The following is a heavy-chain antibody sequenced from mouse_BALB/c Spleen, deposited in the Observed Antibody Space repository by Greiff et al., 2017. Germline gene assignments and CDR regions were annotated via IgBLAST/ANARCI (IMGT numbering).Heavy chain of an antibody. V-gene: IGHV5-6-4*01. CDR2: ISSGGSYT. J-gene: IGHJ4*01. Sequence: EVNVVESGGGLVKPGGSLKLSCAASGFTFSSYTMSWVRQTPEKRLEWVATISSGGSYTYYPDSVKGRFTISRDNAKNTLYLQMSSLKSEDTAMYYCTRDRTTARGYAMDYWGQGTSVTVSS. CDR3: TRDRTTARGYAMDY. CDR1: GFTFSSYT. D-gene: IGHD1-2*01.